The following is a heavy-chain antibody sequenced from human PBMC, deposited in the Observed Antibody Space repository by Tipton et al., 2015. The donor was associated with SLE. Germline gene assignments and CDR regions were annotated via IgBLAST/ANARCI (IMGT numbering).Heavy chain of an antibody. J-gene: IGHJ4*02. CDR1: GFTFSDYY. V-gene: IGHV3-11*04. Sequence: GSLRLSCAASGFTFSDYYMSWIRQAPGKGLEWVSYISSRGPAIYYADSVKGRFNISRDNSKNTLYLQMHSLRAEDTAVYYCARDDIRGRFDFWGQGTLVTVSS. CDR2: ISSRGPAI. CDR3: ARDDIRGRFDF. D-gene: IGHD3/OR15-3a*01.